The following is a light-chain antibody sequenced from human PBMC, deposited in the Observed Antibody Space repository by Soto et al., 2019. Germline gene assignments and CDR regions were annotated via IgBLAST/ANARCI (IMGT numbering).Light chain of an antibody. Sequence: DIQMTQSPSSVSASVGDRVTITCRASQGISGWLAWYQQKPGKAPKLLIYAASSLQSGVPSRFSGSGSGTDFTLPISSLQPEDFATYSCQQANSFPLTFGAGTKVELK. V-gene: IGKV1-12*01. CDR1: QGISGW. J-gene: IGKJ4*01. CDR3: QQANSFPLT. CDR2: AAS.